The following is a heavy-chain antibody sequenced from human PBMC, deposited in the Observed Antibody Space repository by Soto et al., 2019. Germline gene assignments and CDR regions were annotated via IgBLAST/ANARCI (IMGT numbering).Heavy chain of an antibody. Sequence: GVSLRLSCAASGFTFSNYNMNWVRQAPGKGLEWVSYISSISRTIYYADSVKGRFTISRDNAKNSLYLHMNNLRDEDTAVYYCEREGLIWLGELIRNYYNYAMDVWGLGTTVTVS. D-gene: IGHD3-10*01. CDR3: EREGLIWLGELIRNYYNYAMDV. CDR2: ISSISRTI. CDR1: GFTFSNYN. V-gene: IGHV3-48*02. J-gene: IGHJ6*02.